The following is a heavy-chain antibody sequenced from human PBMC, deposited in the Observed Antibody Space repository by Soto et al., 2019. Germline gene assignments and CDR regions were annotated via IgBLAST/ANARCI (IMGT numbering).Heavy chain of an antibody. V-gene: IGHV3-74*01. CDR2: IHSDGSTT. Sequence: EVQLVESEGGIVQRGGSLRLSCAASGFTFNYYWMHWVRQAPGQGLVWVSHIHSDGSTTTYADSVKGRFTISRDNAKNTLYLQMNSLRAEDTAVYYCVRGDKGGFDLWGQGTTVTVSS. CDR3: VRGDKGGFDL. CDR1: GFTFNYYW. D-gene: IGHD2-21*02. J-gene: IGHJ3*01.